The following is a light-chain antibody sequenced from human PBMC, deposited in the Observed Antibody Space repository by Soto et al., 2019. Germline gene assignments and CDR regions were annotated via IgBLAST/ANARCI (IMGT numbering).Light chain of an antibody. CDR3: QVRDVWPS. Sequence: IVLTQSPVTLALSPGESAVLSCRASQSVSTSLAWYQHKPGQAPRLFIYDASKRAPGIPARFTGSGSGTDFTLTISSLGPEDSAVYYCQVRDVWPSFGQGTKVEIK. CDR2: DAS. CDR1: QSVSTS. J-gene: IGKJ1*01. V-gene: IGKV3-11*01.